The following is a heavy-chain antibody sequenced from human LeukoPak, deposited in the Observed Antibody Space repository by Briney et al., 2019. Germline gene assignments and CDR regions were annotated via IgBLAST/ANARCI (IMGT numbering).Heavy chain of an antibody. Sequence: GASVKVSCKVSGYTLTELSMHWVRQAPGKGLEWMGGFDPEDGETIYAQTFQGRVTMTEETSTDTAYMELSSLRSEDTALYYCATAYYDILTGYYRGDWFDPWGQGTLVTVSS. V-gene: IGHV1-24*01. CDR2: FDPEDGET. J-gene: IGHJ5*02. D-gene: IGHD3-9*01. CDR1: GYTLTELS. CDR3: ATAYYDILTGYYRGDWFDP.